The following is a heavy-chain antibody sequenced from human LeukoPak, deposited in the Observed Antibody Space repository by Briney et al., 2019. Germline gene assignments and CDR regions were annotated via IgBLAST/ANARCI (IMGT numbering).Heavy chain of an antibody. CDR3: AKGRYGSGSYSDY. D-gene: IGHD3-10*01. CDR1: GFTFSSYW. V-gene: IGHV3-23*01. CDR2: ISGSGGSI. J-gene: IGHJ4*02. Sequence: GGSLRLSCAVSGFTFSSYWMSWVRQAPGKGLEWVSSISGSGGSIYYADSVKGRFTISRDNSKNTLYLQMNSLRAEDTAVFYCAKGRYGSGSYSDYWGQGTLVIVSS.